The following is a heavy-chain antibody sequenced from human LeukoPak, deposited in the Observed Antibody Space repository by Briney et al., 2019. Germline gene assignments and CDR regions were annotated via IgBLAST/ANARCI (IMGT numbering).Heavy chain of an antibody. J-gene: IGHJ4*02. CDR2: INANGINT. Sequence: GGSLGLSCAASGFTFSSYAMSWVRQAPGKGLEWVSTINANGINTYCEDSVRGRFTISRDNAKNTLFLQMNSLRAEDTAVYYCARARVASFDYWGQGTLVAVSS. CDR1: GFTFSSYA. CDR3: ARARVASFDY. V-gene: IGHV3-23*01. D-gene: IGHD2-15*01.